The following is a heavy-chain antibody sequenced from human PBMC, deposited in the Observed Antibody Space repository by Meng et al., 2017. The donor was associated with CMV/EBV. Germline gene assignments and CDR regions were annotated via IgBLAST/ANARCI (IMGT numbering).Heavy chain of an antibody. V-gene: IGHV4-34*01. Sequence: SETLSLTCAVYGGSFSGYYWSWIRQPPGKGLEWIGEINHSGSTNYNPSLKSRVTISVDTSKNQFSLKLSSVTAADTAVYYCARVRITGTTKVPYNWFDPWGQGTLVTVPQ. CDR3: ARVRITGTTKVPYNWFDP. D-gene: IGHD1-7*01. J-gene: IGHJ5*02. CDR2: INHSGST. CDR1: GGSFSGYY.